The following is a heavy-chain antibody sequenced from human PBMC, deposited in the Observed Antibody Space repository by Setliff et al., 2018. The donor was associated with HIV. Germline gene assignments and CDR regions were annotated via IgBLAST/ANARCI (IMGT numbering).Heavy chain of an antibody. D-gene: IGHD3-9*01. V-gene: IGHV3-21*01. CDR2: ISSSSSYL. CDR1: GFSITNAW. J-gene: IGHJ6*02. CDR3: ARYEWRRYFDWSPDNYYYGMDV. Sequence: GGSLRLSCAPSGFSITNAWMSWVRQAPGKGLEWVSSISSSSSYLYYADSVKGRFTSSRDNAENSLYLQMNSLRAEDTAVYYCARYEWRRYFDWSPDNYYYGMDVWGQGTTVTVSS.